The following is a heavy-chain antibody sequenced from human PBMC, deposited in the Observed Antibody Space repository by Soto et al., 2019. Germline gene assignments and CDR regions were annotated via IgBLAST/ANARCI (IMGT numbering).Heavy chain of an antibody. Sequence: EVQLVESGGGLVQSGGSLRLSCAASGFTFSSYWMSWVRQAPGKGLEWVANIKQDGSEKYYVDSVKGRFTISRDNAKNSLYLQMNSLRAEDTAVYYCARDGMCSGGSCYPGTDYWGQGTLVTVSS. CDR2: IKQDGSEK. D-gene: IGHD2-15*01. CDR3: ARDGMCSGGSCYPGTDY. J-gene: IGHJ4*02. V-gene: IGHV3-7*05. CDR1: GFTFSSYW.